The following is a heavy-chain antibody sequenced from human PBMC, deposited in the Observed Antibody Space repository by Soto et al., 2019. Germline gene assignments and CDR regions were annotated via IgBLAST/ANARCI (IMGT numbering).Heavy chain of an antibody. CDR3: AKVWSSGWSYFDY. CDR1: GFTFSSYA. D-gene: IGHD6-19*01. V-gene: IGHV3-23*01. CDR2: FSGTGDRT. Sequence: EVQLLASGGGLVQPGGSLRLSFAASGFTFSSYAMSWVRQAPGKGLEWVSGFSGTGDRTYYADSVEGRFTISRDNSKNTLYLQMNSLRAEDTAVYYCAKVWSSGWSYFDYWGQGTLVTVSS. J-gene: IGHJ4*02.